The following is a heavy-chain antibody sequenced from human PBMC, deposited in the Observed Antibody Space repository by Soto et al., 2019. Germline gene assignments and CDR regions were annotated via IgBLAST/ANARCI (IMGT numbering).Heavy chain of an antibody. CDR1: GYSVSSNSAS. CDR3: ARERPDAFDI. CDR2: TYYRSKWYN. Sequence: SHTLSLPCVISGYSVSSNSASLNFIKQSPSRGLEWLGRTYYRSKWYNDYAVSVKSRITINPDTSKNQFSLQLNSVTPEDTAVYYCARERPDAFDIWGQGTMVTVSS. J-gene: IGHJ3*02. V-gene: IGHV6-1*01.